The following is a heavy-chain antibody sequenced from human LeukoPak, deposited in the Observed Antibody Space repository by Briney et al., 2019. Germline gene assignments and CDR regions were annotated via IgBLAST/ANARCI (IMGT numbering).Heavy chain of an antibody. CDR1: GFTFSTYA. Sequence: PGGSLRLSCAASGFTFSTYAMSWVRRAPGKGLEWVSAISGSGDSTYYADSVKGRFTISRDNSKDTIYLEMNSLRAEDTAVYYCAKGKDDYWGQGTLVTVSS. V-gene: IGHV3-23*01. CDR3: AKGKDDY. CDR2: ISGSGDST. J-gene: IGHJ4*02.